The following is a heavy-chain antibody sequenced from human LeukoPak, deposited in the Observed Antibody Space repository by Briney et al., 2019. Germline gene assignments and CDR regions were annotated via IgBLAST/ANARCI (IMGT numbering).Heavy chain of an antibody. Sequence: PGGSLRLSCAASGFNFSINWMTWVRQAPGKGLEWVANIQDDGVEKNYVESVKGRFIISRDNAKDSLFLQMSSLRDEDTALYYCARGYAAIPDWSQGTLVTVSS. CDR2: IQDDGVEK. CDR3: ARGYAAIPD. CDR1: GFNFSINW. J-gene: IGHJ4*02. D-gene: IGHD2-15*01. V-gene: IGHV3-7*01.